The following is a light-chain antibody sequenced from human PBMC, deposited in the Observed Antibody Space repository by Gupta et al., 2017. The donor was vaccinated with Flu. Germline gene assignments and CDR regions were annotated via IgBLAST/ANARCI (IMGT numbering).Light chain of an antibody. CDR2: EVA. CDR3: CSYTRNTASIIAWV. Sequence: QSALTQPASVSGSPGQTITISCTGTSRDIGDYDRVSWYQQHPGKAPKLIIYEVAYRPSGVSNRFSGSKAGNTAALTISGLQADDEADYYCCSYTRNTASIIAWVFGGGTKVTVL. CDR1: SRDIGDYDR. J-gene: IGLJ3*02. V-gene: IGLV2-14*01.